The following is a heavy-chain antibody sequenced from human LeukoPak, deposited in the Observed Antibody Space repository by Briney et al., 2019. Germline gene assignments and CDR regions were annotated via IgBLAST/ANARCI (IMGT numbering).Heavy chain of an antibody. CDR2: ISSSGSTI. J-gene: IGHJ1*01. V-gene: IGHV3-48*03. CDR3: ASSPIAEYFQH. CDR1: GFTFSSYE. Sequence: PGGSLRLSCAASGFTFSSYEMSWVRQAPGKGLEWVSYISSSGSTIYYADSVKGRFTISRDNAKNSLYLQMNSLRAEDTAVYYCASSPIAEYFQHWGQGTLVTVSS.